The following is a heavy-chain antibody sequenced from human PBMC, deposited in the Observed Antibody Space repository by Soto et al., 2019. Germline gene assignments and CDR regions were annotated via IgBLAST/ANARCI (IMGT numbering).Heavy chain of an antibody. CDR3: ARDRTGKGGGVWSGYSYYYYYYGMDV. J-gene: IGHJ6*02. D-gene: IGHD3-3*01. CDR1: GGSISSYY. Sequence: SETLSLTCTVSGGSISSYYWSWIRQPPGKGLEWIGYIYNSGSTNYNPALKSRVTISVDTSKNQFSLKLSSVTAADTAVYYCARDRTGKGGGVWSGYSYYYYYYGMDVWGQGTTVTVSS. CDR2: IYNSGST. V-gene: IGHV4-4*08.